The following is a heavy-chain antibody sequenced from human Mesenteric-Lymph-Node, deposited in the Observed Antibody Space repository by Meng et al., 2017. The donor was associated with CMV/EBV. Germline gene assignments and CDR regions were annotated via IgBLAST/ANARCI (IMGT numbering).Heavy chain of an antibody. CDR1: GGSISNYIW. D-gene: IGHD7-27*01. Sequence: LACTVSGGSISNYIWWTWVRQPPGKGLEWIGEIYHSGSTNYNPSLKSRLTISVDKSKNQFSLNLSSVTAADTAVYYCARGGTGDFSYWGQGSLVTVSS. CDR2: IYHSGST. J-gene: IGHJ4*02. V-gene: IGHV4-4*02. CDR3: ARGGTGDFSY.